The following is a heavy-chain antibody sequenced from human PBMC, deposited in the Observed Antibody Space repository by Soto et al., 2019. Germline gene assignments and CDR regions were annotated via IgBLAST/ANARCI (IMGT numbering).Heavy chain of an antibody. V-gene: IGHV3-7*03. D-gene: IGHD7-27*01. J-gene: IGHJ5*02. Sequence: GGSLRLSCAASGFTFSSYWMSWVRQAPGKGLEWVANIKQDVSEKYYVDSVKGRFTISRDNAKNSLYLQMNSLRAEDTAVYYCARDRDLLSFTGINWFDPWGQGTLVTVSS. CDR3: ARDRDLLSFTGINWFDP. CDR1: GFTFSSYW. CDR2: IKQDVSEK.